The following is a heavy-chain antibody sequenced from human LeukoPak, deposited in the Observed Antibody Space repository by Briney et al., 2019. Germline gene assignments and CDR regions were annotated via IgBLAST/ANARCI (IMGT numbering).Heavy chain of an antibody. CDR1: GFTFSSYG. CDR3: ARNLQHGYGMDV. J-gene: IGHJ6*02. Sequence: GRSLRLSCAASGFTFSSYGMHWVRQAPGKGLEWVAVIWYDGSNKYYADSVKGRFTISRDNSKNTLYLQMNSLRAEDTAVYYCARNLQHGYGMDVWCQGTTVTVSS. CDR2: IWYDGSNK. V-gene: IGHV3-33*01. D-gene: IGHD4-11*01.